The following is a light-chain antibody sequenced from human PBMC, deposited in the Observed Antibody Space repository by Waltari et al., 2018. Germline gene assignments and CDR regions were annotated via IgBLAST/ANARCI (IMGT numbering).Light chain of an antibody. J-gene: IGKJ1*01. CDR2: DAS. CDR3: QQYNDWPRT. CDR1: QSVISN. V-gene: IGKV3-15*01. Sequence: EIVMTQSPATLSVSPGEGASLSCRASQSVISNLAWYQHKPGQAPRLLIYDASARATGIPARFSGSGSGTEFTLTITSLQSEDFAIYYCQQYNDWPRTFGQGTKVEIK.